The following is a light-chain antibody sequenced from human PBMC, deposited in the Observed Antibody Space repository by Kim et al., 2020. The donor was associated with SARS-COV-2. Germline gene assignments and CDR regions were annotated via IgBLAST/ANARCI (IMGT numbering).Light chain of an antibody. V-gene: IGLV1-47*01. CDR3: AAWDDSLSGRV. J-gene: IGLJ3*02. CDR1: SSNIGSNY. CDR2: RNN. Sequence: ELTQPPSASGTPGQRVTISCSGSSSNIGSNYVYWYQQLPGTAPKLLIYRNNQRPSGVPDRFSGSKSGTSASLAISGLRSEDEADYYCAAWDDSLSGRVFGGGTHLTVL.